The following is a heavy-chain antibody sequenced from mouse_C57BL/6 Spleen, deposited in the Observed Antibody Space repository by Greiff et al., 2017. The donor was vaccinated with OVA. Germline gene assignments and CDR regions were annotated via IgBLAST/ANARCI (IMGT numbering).Heavy chain of an antibody. D-gene: IGHD2-12*01. CDR3: GRHYSNDDWFAY. CDR2: IYPGSGST. J-gene: IGHJ3*01. Sequence: VQLQQPGAELVKPGASVKMSCKASGYTFTSYWITWVKQRPGQGLEWIGDIYPGSGSTNYNEKFKSKATLTVDTSSSTAYMQLSSLTSEDSAVYYCGRHYSNDDWFAYWGQGTLVTVSA. CDR1: GYTFTSYW. V-gene: IGHV1-55*01.